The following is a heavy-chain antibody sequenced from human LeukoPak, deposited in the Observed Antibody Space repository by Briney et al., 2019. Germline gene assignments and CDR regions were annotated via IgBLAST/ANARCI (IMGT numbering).Heavy chain of an antibody. V-gene: IGHV3-64*01. CDR1: GFTFSSYA. CDR2: ISSNGGSM. Sequence: PGGSLRLSCAASGFTFSSYAMHWVRQAPGKGLEYVSAISSNGGSMYYANSVKGRFTISRDNSKNTLYLQMGSLRAEDMAVYYCARLAGAFDIWGQGTMVTVSS. J-gene: IGHJ3*02. D-gene: IGHD3-3*02. CDR3: ARLAGAFDI.